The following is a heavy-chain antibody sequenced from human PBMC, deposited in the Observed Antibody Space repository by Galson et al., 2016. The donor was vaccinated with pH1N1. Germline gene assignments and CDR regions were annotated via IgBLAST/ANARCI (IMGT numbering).Heavy chain of an antibody. CDR2: VSGTGTT. D-gene: IGHD3-3*01. CDR1: GGSIRSDSDY. V-gene: IGHV4-61*02. J-gene: IGHJ5*01. CDR3: ARESLEWLIISGHRVELNWFDS. Sequence: TLSLTCTVSGGSIRSDSDYWPWIRQPAGKGLEWIGRVSGTGTTNYNPSLQSLYTISIDTSKNQFSLKMASVTAADTAVYFCARESLEWLIISGHRVELNWFDSWGQGIQVTVS.